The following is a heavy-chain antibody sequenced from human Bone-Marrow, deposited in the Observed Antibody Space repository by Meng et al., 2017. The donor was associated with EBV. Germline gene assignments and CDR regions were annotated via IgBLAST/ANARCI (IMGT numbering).Heavy chain of an antibody. V-gene: IGHV3-23*04. CDR2: ISGSGGST. Sequence: GEVVEAGGGLVQPGGSLRLSCAASGFTFSSYAMNWVRQSPGKGLEWVSGISGSGGSTYYADSVKGRFTISRDNSKNTLYLQMNSLRAEDTAVYYCAKGELGPWGQGTLVTVSS. CDR1: GFTFSSYA. D-gene: IGHD1-26*01. J-gene: IGHJ5*02. CDR3: AKGELGP.